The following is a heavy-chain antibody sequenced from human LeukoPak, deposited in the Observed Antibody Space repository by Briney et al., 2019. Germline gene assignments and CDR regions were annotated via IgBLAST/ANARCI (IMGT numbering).Heavy chain of an antibody. CDR2: IYYGGTT. CDR3: ARQRDYYDISGQSDFDS. D-gene: IGHD3-22*01. Sequence: SETLSLTCSVSGGSIRSSGYFWGWIRQPPGKALEWIGSIYYGGTTYYNPSLKSRVTISVDTSKKQFSLKLSSVTAADTAFYYCARQRDYYDISGQSDFDSWGQGALVTVSS. CDR1: GGSIRSSGYF. J-gene: IGHJ4*02. V-gene: IGHV4-39*01.